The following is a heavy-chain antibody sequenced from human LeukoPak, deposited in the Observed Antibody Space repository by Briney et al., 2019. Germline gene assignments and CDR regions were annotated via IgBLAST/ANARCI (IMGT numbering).Heavy chain of an antibody. CDR1: GYSFTGYF. CDR2: INPNSGDT. CDR3: ARVPLECSSTSCYEIYYYYMDV. J-gene: IGHJ6*03. Sequence: ASVKVSCKASGYSFTGYFIHWVRQAPGQGLEWMAWINPNSGDTRYARMFQGGVTVTTDMSTSTVYMELSSLRSEDTAVYYCARVPLECSSTSCYEIYYYYMDVWGKGTTVTISS. D-gene: IGHD2-2*01. V-gene: IGHV1-2*02.